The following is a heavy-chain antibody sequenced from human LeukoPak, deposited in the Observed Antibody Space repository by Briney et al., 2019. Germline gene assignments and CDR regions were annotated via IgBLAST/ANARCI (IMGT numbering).Heavy chain of an antibody. D-gene: IGHD5-24*01. CDR2: IKQDGSEK. J-gene: IGHJ4*02. CDR1: GFTFSSYW. V-gene: IGHV3-7*01. CDR3: VRDRDNHYFDF. Sequence: HRGGSLRLSCAASGFTFSSYWMSWVRQAPGKGLEWVANIKQDGSEKYYVDSVKGRFTISRDNSKNTLYLQMNSLRAEDTATYYCVRDRDNHYFDFWGQGTLVTVSS.